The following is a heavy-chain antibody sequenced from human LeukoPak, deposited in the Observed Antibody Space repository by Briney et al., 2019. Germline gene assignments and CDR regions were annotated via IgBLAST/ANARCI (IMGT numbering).Heavy chain of an antibody. CDR3: ARDHRTTVTVYYFDY. V-gene: IGHV3-33*08. CDR2: RWSDGRDK. CDR1: GFTFRNHG. D-gene: IGHD4-17*01. Sequence: GCSQTLPHPASGFTFRNHGLLWDRQPPAPGQESVAVRWSDGRDKYYADSGKGRFTISRDNSKNSLYLQMNSLRAEDTAVYYCARDHRTTVTVYYFDYWGQGTLVTVSS. J-gene: IGHJ4*02.